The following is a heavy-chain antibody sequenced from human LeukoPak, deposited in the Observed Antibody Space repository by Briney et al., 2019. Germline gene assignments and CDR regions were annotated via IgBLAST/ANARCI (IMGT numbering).Heavy chain of an antibody. D-gene: IGHD5-18*01. Sequence: GGSLRLSCAASGFTFSSYGMHWVRQAPGKGLEWVAFIRYDGSNKFYADSVKGRFTISRDSSKNTLYLQMNSLRAEDTAVYNCARVGWGYSYGFGDYYYYMDVWGKGTTVTISS. J-gene: IGHJ6*03. V-gene: IGHV3-30*02. CDR1: GFTFSSYG. CDR2: IRYDGSNK. CDR3: ARVGWGYSYGFGDYYYYMDV.